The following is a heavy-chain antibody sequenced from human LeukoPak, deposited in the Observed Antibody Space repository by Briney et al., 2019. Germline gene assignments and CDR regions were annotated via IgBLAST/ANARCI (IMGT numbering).Heavy chain of an antibody. CDR3: ARGGGLDV. D-gene: IGHD3-16*01. Sequence: PGGSLRLSCAASGFTFSSSAMSWARKAPGKGLEWVASINHNGNVNYYVDSVKGRFTISRDNAKNSLYLQMSNLRAEDTAVYFCARGGGLDVWGQGATVTVSS. J-gene: IGHJ6*02. CDR1: GFTFSSSA. V-gene: IGHV3-7*03. CDR2: INHNGNVN.